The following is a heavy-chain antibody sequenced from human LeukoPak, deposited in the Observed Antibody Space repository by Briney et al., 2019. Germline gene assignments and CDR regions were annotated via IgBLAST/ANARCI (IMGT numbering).Heavy chain of an antibody. V-gene: IGHV4-34*01. J-gene: IGHJ5*02. D-gene: IGHD6-25*01. CDR2: INYTGST. CDR3: ARVAGYLPTRWFDP. CDR1: GGSFSGFY. Sequence: TSETLSLTCAVYGGSFSGFYWSWIRHVPGKGLEWIGEINYTGSTSYNPSLKSRVTISVDTSQNQFFLLLTSVTAADTAVYYCARVAGYLPTRWFDPWGQGTHVTVSS.